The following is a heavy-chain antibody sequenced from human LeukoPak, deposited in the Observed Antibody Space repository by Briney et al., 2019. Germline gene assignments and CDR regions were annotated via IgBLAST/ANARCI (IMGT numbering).Heavy chain of an antibody. D-gene: IGHD5-12*01. CDR2: IHYSGTT. CDR3: ARFGALVATIGNWFDP. J-gene: IGHJ5*02. V-gene: IGHV4-59*01. CDR1: GGSISAYY. Sequence: SETLSLTCTVSGGSISAYYWSWIRQPPGKGLEWIGYIHYSGTTNYYPSLKSRVTIALDTSKNQFSLKLNSVTAADTAVYYCARFGALVATIGNWFDPWGQGTLVTVSS.